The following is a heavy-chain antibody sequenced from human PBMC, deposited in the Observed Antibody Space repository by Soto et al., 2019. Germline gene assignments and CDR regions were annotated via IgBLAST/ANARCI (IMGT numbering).Heavy chain of an antibody. D-gene: IGHD5-18*01. CDR2: IIPIFGTA. CDR3: ARDYRFDTAVPWWFDP. CDR1: GGTFSSYA. V-gene: IGHV1-69*13. Sequence: SVKVSCKASGGTFSSYATSWVRQAPGQGLEWMGGIIPIFGTANYAQKFQGRVTITADESTSTAYMELSSLRSEDTAVYYCARDYRFDTAVPWWFDPWGQGTLVTVSS. J-gene: IGHJ5*02.